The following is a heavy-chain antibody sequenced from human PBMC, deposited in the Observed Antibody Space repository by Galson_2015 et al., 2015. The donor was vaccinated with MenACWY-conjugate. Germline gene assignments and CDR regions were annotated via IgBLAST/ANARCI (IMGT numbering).Heavy chain of an antibody. Sequence: SVKVSCKVSGYTLTELSMHWVRQAPGKGLEWMGGFDPEDGETIYAQKFQGRVTMTEDTSTDTAYMELSSLRSEDTAVYYCATAGYSLGEYSSSMDVWGQGTTVTVSS. CDR3: ATAGYSLGEYSSSMDV. J-gene: IGHJ6*02. V-gene: IGHV1-24*01. CDR1: GYTLTELS. CDR2: FDPEDGET. D-gene: IGHD6-6*01.